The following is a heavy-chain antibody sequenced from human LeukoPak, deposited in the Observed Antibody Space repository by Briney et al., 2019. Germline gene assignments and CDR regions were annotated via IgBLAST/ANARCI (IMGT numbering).Heavy chain of an antibody. CDR2: TSPDGSNK. J-gene: IGHJ5*02. V-gene: IGHV3-30*06. CDR3: ARDNDPDYSSSPGWFDL. Sequence: GGSLRLSCAASGFTFSDYGIHWVRLAPGKGLEWVGVTSPDGSNKFYAASVKGRFTVSRDNSKNTLYLQMNSLRAEDTAVYYCARDNDPDYSSSPGWFDLWGLGTLVTVSS. D-gene: IGHD3-22*01. CDR1: GFTFSDYG.